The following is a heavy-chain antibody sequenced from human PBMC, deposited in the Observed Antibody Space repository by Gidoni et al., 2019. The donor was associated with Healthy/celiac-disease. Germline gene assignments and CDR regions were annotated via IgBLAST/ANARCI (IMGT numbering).Heavy chain of an antibody. J-gene: IGHJ4*02. CDR3: HDFDSSGQGAFDY. CDR1: GGSFSGYY. Sequence: QVQLQQWGAGLLKPSETLSLTCAVYGGSFSGYYWSWIRQPPGKGLEWIGEINHSGSTNYNPSLKSRVTISVDTSKNQFSLKLSSVTAADTAVYYCHDFDSSGQGAFDYWGQGTLVTVSS. D-gene: IGHD3-22*01. CDR2: INHSGST. V-gene: IGHV4-34*01.